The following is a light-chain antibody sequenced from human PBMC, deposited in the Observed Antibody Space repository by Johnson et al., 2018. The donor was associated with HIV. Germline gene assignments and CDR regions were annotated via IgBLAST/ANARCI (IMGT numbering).Light chain of an antibody. CDR3: GTWETSLSAGLLYV. CDR2: DND. V-gene: IGLV1-51*01. Sequence: QSILTQPPSVSAAPGQTVTISCSGSSSNIGNNYVSWYHHLPGTAPKLLIYDNDKRPSGTPDRFSGSKSATSATLGIPGLQTGDEADYYCGTWETSLSAGLLYVFGPGTKVTVL. J-gene: IGLJ1*01. CDR1: SSNIGNNY.